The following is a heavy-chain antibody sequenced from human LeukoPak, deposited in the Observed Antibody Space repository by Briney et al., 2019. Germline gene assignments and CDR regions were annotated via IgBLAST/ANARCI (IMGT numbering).Heavy chain of an antibody. CDR1: GFTFSGYS. J-gene: IGHJ4*02. CDR3: AQRGYSGYSFDY. D-gene: IGHD5-12*01. V-gene: IGHV3-21*01. Sequence: GGSLRLSCAASGFTFSGYSMNWVRQAPGKGLEWVSSISSSSSYIYYADSVKGRFTISRDNAKNSLYLQMNSLRAEDTAVYYCAQRGYSGYSFDYWGQGTLVTVSS. CDR2: ISSSSSYI.